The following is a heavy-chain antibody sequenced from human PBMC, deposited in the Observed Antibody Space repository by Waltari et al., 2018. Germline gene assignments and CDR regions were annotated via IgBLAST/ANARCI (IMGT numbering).Heavy chain of an antibody. CDR1: GFTFSSYA. D-gene: IGHD2-8*01. Sequence: EVQLLESGGGLVQPGGSLRLSCAASGFTFSSYAMSWVRQAPGKGLVWVSAISGSGGSTYYADSVKGRFTISRDNSKNTLYLQMNSLRAEDTAVYYCAKLRGMMVYADADYWGQGTLVTVAS. CDR3: AKLRGMMVYADADY. V-gene: IGHV3-23*01. CDR2: ISGSGGST. J-gene: IGHJ4*02.